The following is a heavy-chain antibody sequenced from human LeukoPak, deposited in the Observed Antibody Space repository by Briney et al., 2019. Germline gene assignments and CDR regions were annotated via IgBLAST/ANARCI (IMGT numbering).Heavy chain of an antibody. CDR3: ARSGYYDSSLDY. V-gene: IGHV1-69*13. Sequence: SVKVSCKVSGYTLTELSMHWVRQAPGQGLEWMGGIIPIFGTANYAQKFQGRVTITADESTSTAYMELSSLRSEDTAVYYCARSGYYDSSLDYWGQGTLVTVSS. D-gene: IGHD3-22*01. CDR2: IIPIFGTA. CDR1: GYTLTELS. J-gene: IGHJ4*02.